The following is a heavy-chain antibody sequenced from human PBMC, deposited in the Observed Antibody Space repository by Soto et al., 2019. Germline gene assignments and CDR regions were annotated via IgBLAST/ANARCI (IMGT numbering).Heavy chain of an antibody. Sequence: ASVKVSCKASGYTFSNYCIHWVRQAPGQRLEWMGRINVGNGNTRYSQKFQGRLTLTRDTPGNTAYLELNSLISEDTAVYYCATPQDYDGCLDSWGQGTLVTVSS. CDR2: INVGNGNT. J-gene: IGHJ4*02. CDR3: ATPQDYDGCLDS. V-gene: IGHV1-3*01. CDR1: GYTFSNYC. D-gene: IGHD3-22*01.